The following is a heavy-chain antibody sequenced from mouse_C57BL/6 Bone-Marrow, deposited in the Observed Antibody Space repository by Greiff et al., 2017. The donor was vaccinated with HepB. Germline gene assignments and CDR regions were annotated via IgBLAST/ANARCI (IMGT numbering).Heavy chain of an antibody. Sequence: QVQLKESGPGLVQPSQSLSITCTVSGFSLTSYGVHWVRQSPGKGLEWLGVIWSGGSTDYNAAFISRLSISKDNSKSQVFFKMNSLQADVTAIYYCARWLLCYFDYWGQGTTLTVSS. D-gene: IGHD2-3*01. J-gene: IGHJ2*01. CDR2: IWSGGST. V-gene: IGHV2-2*01. CDR1: GFSLTSYG. CDR3: ARWLLCYFDY.